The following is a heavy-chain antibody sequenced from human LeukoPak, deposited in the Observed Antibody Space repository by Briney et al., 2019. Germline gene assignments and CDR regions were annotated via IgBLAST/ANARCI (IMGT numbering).Heavy chain of an antibody. CDR2: IYTSGST. V-gene: IGHV4-61*02. CDR1: GGSISGGSYY. J-gene: IGHJ4*02. Sequence: SETLSLTCTASGGSISGGSYYWGWIRQPAGKGLEWIGRIYTSGSTNYNPSLKSRVTISVDTSKNKFSLKLSSVTAADTAVYYCAAQYYYDSSGSYYFDYWGQGTLVTVSS. CDR3: AAQYYYDSSGSYYFDY. D-gene: IGHD3-22*01.